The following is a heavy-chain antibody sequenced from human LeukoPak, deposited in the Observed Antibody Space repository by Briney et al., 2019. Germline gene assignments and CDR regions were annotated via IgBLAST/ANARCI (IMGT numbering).Heavy chain of an antibody. CDR2: IYPDDSDT. J-gene: IGHJ6*02. Sequence: ESLKISCKGSGYSFGNRWIGWVRQMPGKGLEWMGIIYPDDSDTIYSPSFEGQVTISADKSISSAYLQWSSLKASDTAMHYFARGSYCSGRSYNHYWMDVWGQGTTVTVSS. V-gene: IGHV5-51*01. CDR3: ARGSYCSGRSYNHYWMDV. D-gene: IGHD3-10*01. CDR1: GYSFGNRW.